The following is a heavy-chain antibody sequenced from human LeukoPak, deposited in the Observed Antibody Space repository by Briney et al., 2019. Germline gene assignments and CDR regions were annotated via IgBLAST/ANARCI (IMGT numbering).Heavy chain of an antibody. CDR2: ISSSGSTI. J-gene: IGHJ3*02. Sequence: GGSLRLSCAASGFTFGSYEMNWVRQAPGKGLEWVSYISSSGSTIYYADSVKGRFTISRDNAKNSLYLQMNSLRAEDTAVYYCAKDELTPPGYSSSWSKSRGFEAFDIWGQGTMVTVSS. CDR3: AKDELTPPGYSSSWSKSRGFEAFDI. V-gene: IGHV3-48*03. D-gene: IGHD6-13*01. CDR1: GFTFGSYE.